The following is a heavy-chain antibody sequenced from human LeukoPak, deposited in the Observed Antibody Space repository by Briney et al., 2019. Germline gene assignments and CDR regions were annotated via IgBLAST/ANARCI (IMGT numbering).Heavy chain of an antibody. D-gene: IGHD3-22*01. V-gene: IGHV4-59*01. CDR2: IYYSGST. J-gene: IGHJ3*02. Sequence: PSETLSLTCTVSGGSISSYYWSWIRQPPGKGLEGIGYIYYSGSTNYNPSLKSRVTMSLDTSKNQFSLKLSSVTAADTAVYYCARLDTYYYDSTPTYAFDIWGQGTMVTVSS. CDR1: GGSISSYY. CDR3: ARLDTYYYDSTPTYAFDI.